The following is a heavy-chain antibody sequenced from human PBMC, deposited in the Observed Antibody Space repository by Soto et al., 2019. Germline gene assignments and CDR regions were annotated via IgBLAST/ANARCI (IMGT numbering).Heavy chain of an antibody. Sequence: QVQLVESGGGVAQPGRSRRLSCAASGFTFSNYGMHWVRQAPGKGLEWVGVISYDGSNQYYADSVEGRITISRDNSKNTLYLQMNSLRAEDTAVYYCAKDGNIYSSGWYAPSLDYWGQGTLVTVSS. V-gene: IGHV3-30*18. CDR1: GFTFSNYG. CDR2: ISYDGSNQ. CDR3: AKDGNIYSSGWYAPSLDY. D-gene: IGHD6-19*01. J-gene: IGHJ4*02.